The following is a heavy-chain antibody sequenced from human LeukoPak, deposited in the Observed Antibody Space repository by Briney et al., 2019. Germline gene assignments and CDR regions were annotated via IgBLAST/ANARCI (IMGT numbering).Heavy chain of an antibody. CDR1: GDSISNYY. D-gene: IGHD4-17*01. CDR3: ARESPTTVTTSAFFDY. Sequence: SETLSLTCSVSGDSISNYYWTWIRQPPGKGLEWIGYIYYSGDTNYNPSLKSRVTISVDTSKNQFSLKLSSVTAADTAVYYCARESPTTVTTSAFFDYWGQGTLVTVSS. CDR2: IYYSGDT. J-gene: IGHJ4*02. V-gene: IGHV4-59*01.